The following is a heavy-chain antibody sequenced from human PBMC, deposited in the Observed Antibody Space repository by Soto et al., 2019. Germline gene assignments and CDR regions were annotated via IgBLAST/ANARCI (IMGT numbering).Heavy chain of an antibody. V-gene: IGHV4-30-4*01. CDR1: GGSISSGDYY. D-gene: IGHD2-15*01. J-gene: IGHJ5*02. Sequence: PSETLSLTCTVSGGSISSGDYYWSWIRQPPGKGLEWIGYIYYSGSTYYNPSLKSRVTISVDTSKNQFSLKLSSVTAADTAVYYCARVVVVVVAATPDWFDPWGQGTLVTVSS. CDR3: ARVVVVVVAATPDWFDP. CDR2: IYYSGST.